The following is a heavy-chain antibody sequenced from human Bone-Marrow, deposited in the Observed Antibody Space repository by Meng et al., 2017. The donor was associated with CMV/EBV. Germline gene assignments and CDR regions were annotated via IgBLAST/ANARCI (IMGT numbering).Heavy chain of an antibody. CDR1: GHTFTGYY. Sequence: ASVKVSCKASGHTFTGYYMHWVRQAPGQGLEWMGWINPNSGGTNYAQKFQGRVTMTRDTSISTAYMELSRLRSDDTAVYYCARMYSSGWYSFYYYYGMDVWGQGTTVTVSS. D-gene: IGHD6-19*01. CDR3: ARMYSSGWYSFYYYYGMDV. V-gene: IGHV1-2*02. J-gene: IGHJ6*02. CDR2: INPNSGGT.